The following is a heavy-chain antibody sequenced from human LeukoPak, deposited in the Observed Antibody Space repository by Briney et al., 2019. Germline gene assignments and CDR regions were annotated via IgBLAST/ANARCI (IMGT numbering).Heavy chain of an antibody. D-gene: IGHD1-26*01. Sequence: GGSLRLSCAASGFTFSNAWMSWVRQAPGKGLEWVGRIKSKTDGGTTDYAAPVKGRFTISRDDSKNTLYLQMNSLKTEDTAVYYCTTPMDSGSYSYYFDYWGQGTLVTVSS. CDR1: GFTFSNAW. CDR2: IKSKTDGGTT. J-gene: IGHJ4*02. V-gene: IGHV3-15*01. CDR3: TTPMDSGSYSYYFDY.